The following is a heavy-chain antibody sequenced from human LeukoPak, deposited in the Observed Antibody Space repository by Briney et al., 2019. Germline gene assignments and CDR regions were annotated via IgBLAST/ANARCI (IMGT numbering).Heavy chain of an antibody. V-gene: IGHV3-23*01. CDR1: GFTFSTFA. CDR2: IFPSGGEI. CDR3: ATYRQVLLPFES. Sequence: QPGGSLRLSCAASGFTFSTFAMIWVRQPPGKGLEWVSSIFPSGGEIHYADSVKGRLTIFRDNSKSTLTLRMNSLRAEDTAIYYCATYRQVLLPFESWGQGTLVTVSS. J-gene: IGHJ4*02. D-gene: IGHD2-8*02.